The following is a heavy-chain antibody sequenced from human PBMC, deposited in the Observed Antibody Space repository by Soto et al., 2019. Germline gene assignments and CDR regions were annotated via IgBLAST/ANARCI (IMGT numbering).Heavy chain of an antibody. V-gene: IGHV3-53*02. CDR3: ARAKWGYGSGIVLGY. J-gene: IGHJ4*02. D-gene: IGHD3-10*01. Sequence: EVQLVETGGGLIQPGGSLRLSCAASGFTVSSNYMSWVRQAPGKGLEWVSVIYSGGSTYYADSVKGRFTISRDNSKNTLYLQMNSLRAEDTAMYYCARAKWGYGSGIVLGYWGQGTLVTVSS. CDR2: IYSGGST. CDR1: GFTVSSNY.